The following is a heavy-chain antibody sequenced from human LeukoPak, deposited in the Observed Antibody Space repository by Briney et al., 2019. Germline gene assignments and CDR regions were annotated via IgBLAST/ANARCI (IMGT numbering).Heavy chain of an antibody. CDR1: GGSFSGYY. J-gene: IGHJ4*02. D-gene: IGHD3-22*01. V-gene: IGHV4-34*01. CDR2: INHSGST. Sequence: SETLSLTCAVYGGSFSGYYWSWIRQPPGKGLEWIGEINHSGSTNYNPSLKSRVTISVDTSKNQFSLKLSSVTAADTAVYYCARVVVIIKDIDYWGQGTLVTVSS. CDR3: ARVVVIIKDIDY.